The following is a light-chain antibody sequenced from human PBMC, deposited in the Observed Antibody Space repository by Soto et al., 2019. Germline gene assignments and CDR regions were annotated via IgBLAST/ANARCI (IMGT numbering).Light chain of an antibody. CDR3: QHYHNLHYT. CDR1: QDISKS. Sequence: DIQLTQSPSSLSASVGDRVTITCQASQDISKSLNWYQQRPGKAPKLLIHGASSLQTGVPSRFSGYGSATDFTFAISSLQPEDLATYYCQHYHNLHYTFGQGTKVEIK. CDR2: GAS. J-gene: IGKJ2*01. V-gene: IGKV1-33*01.